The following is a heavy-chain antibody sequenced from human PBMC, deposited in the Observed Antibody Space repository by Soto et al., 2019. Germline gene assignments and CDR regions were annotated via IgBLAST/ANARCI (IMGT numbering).Heavy chain of an antibody. CDR1: GFTFDDYG. CDR3: VSGASLNFEY. Sequence: EVQLVESGGGLLRPGGSLRLSCAASGFTFDDYGMRWARQAPGTGLEWVSGVNGNGGSTGYADFVKGRFTISRDNAKNSLYLQMNSLRAEDTALNCCVSGASLNFEYWGQGTLVTVSS. D-gene: IGHD1-26*01. CDR2: VNGNGGST. J-gene: IGHJ4*02. V-gene: IGHV3-20*04.